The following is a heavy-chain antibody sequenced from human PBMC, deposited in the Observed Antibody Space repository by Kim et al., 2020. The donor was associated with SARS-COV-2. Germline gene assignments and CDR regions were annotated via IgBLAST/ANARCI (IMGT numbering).Heavy chain of an antibody. CDR3: ARYYSGDYYVYYYYGMDV. V-gene: IGHV4-31*03. J-gene: IGHJ6*02. CDR1: GGSISSGGYY. D-gene: IGHD3-22*01. Sequence: SETLSLTCTVSGGSISSGGYYWSWIRQHPGKGLEWIGYIYYSGSTYYNPSLKSRVTISVDTSKNQFSLKLSSVTAADTAVYYCARYYSGDYYVYYYYGMDVWGQGTTVTVSS. CDR2: IYYSGST.